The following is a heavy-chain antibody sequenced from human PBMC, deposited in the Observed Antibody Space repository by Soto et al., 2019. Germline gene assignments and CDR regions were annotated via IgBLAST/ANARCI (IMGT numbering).Heavy chain of an antibody. CDR2: IYYSGST. D-gene: IGHD6-13*01. J-gene: IGHJ4*02. CDR1: GGSISSYY. Sequence: SETLSLTCTVSGGSISSYYWSWIRQPPGKGLEWIGYIYYSGSTNYNPSLKSRVTISVDTSKNQFSLKLSSVTAADTAVYYCARGRRSSSWSNFDYWGQGILVTVSS. CDR3: ARGRRSSSWSNFDY. V-gene: IGHV4-59*01.